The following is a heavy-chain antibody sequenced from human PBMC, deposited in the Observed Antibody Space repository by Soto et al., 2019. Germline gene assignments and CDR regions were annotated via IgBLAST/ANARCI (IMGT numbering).Heavy chain of an antibody. D-gene: IGHD2-8*01. CDR1: GFTFTSSA. J-gene: IGHJ4*02. CDR2: IAVGSGYT. CDR3: AADATAWQQMVLYDY. Sequence: SVKVSCKASGFTFTSSAFQWVRQARGQRLEWIGWIAVGSGYTNYAQRFQDRVTLTRDMSTATTYMELSRLTSEDTAIYYCAADATAWQQMVLYDYSGPAPLLTVST. V-gene: IGHV1-58*01.